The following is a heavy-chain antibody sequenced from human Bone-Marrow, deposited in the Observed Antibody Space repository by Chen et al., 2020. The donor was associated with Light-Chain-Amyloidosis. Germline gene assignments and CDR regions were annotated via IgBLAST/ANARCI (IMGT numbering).Heavy chain of an antibody. CDR1: GYLFIGFY. D-gene: IGHD6-13*01. Sequence: QVQLVQSGAEVKEPGASVAPSCKTSGYLFIGFYIHWIRQAPGEGLQWMGRIKPSSGATNYAQQFQGRITLSRDTSVNTAYMELHNLTSDATAVYFCAREGGVAAPLDHWGQGTLVTVSA. V-gene: IGHV1-2*06. J-gene: IGHJ4*02. CDR3: AREGGVAAPLDH. CDR2: IKPSSGAT.